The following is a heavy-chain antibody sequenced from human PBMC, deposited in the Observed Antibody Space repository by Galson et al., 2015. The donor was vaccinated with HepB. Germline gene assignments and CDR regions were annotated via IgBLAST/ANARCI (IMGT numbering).Heavy chain of an antibody. CDR1: GFSLSAYN. D-gene: IGHD3-9*01. J-gene: IGHJ4*02. CDR3: ARDSGSYDVLTGYSSYFDL. CDR2: ISGSTYI. Sequence: SLRLSCAASGFSLSAYNMNWVRQAPGKGLEWVSSISGSTYIYYKDSVQGRFTISRDTAENSVYLQMNSLRVEDTAVYYCARDSGSYDVLTGYSSYFDLWGPGTLSPSPQ. V-gene: IGHV3-69-1*01.